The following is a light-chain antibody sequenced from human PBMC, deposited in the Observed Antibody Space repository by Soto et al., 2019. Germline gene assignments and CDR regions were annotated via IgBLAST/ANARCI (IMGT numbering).Light chain of an antibody. V-gene: IGKV1-33*01. CDR3: QQYDNLPLT. J-gene: IGKJ4*01. CDR1: QDISNY. CDR2: DAS. Sequence: DIQMTQSPSSLSASVGDRVTITCQASQDISNYLNWYQQKPGKAPKLLIYDASNLETGVPSRFSGSGPVTDFTFTISSLQPEDIATYYCQQYDNLPLTFGGGTKVEIK.